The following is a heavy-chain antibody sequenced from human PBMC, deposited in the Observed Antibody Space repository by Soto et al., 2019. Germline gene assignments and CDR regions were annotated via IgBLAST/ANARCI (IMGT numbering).Heavy chain of an antibody. CDR1: GFTFSSYA. J-gene: IGHJ6*02. CDR3: ARQPDDYGDYPQAQIYYYYYGMDV. D-gene: IGHD4-17*01. V-gene: IGHV3-30-3*01. CDR2: ISYDGSNK. Sequence: PGGSLRLSCAASGFTFSSYAMHWVRQAPGKGLEWVAVISYDGSNKYYADSVKGRFTISRDNSKNTLYLQMNSLRAEDTAVYYCARQPDDYGDYPQAQIYYYYYGMDVWGQGTTVTVSS.